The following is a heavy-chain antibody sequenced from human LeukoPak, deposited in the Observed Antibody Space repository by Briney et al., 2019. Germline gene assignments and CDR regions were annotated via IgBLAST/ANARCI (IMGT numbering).Heavy chain of an antibody. Sequence: GGCLRLSCAASGSTFSGYAMSWVRQAPGKGLEWVSAISGSGGSTYYADSVKGRFTISRDNSKNTLHLQMNSLRAEDAAVYYCAKERGDYYDSSGYYKDAFDIWGQGTMVTVSS. CDR2: ISGSGGST. CDR1: GSTFSGYA. CDR3: AKERGDYYDSSGYYKDAFDI. D-gene: IGHD3-22*01. J-gene: IGHJ3*02. V-gene: IGHV3-23*01.